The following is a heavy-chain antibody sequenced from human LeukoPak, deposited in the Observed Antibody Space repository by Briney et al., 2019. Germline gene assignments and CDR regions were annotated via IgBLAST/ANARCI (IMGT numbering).Heavy chain of an antibody. CDR3: AGRGQLPYYYYGMDV. J-gene: IGHJ6*02. Sequence: GGSLRLSCAASGFTVSSNYMSWVRQAPGKGLEWVSVIYSGGSTYYADSVKGRLTISRDNSKNTLYLQMNSLRAEDTAVYYCAGRGQLPYYYYGMDVWGQGTTVTVSS. V-gene: IGHV3-53*01. D-gene: IGHD2-2*01. CDR1: GFTVSSNY. CDR2: IYSGGST.